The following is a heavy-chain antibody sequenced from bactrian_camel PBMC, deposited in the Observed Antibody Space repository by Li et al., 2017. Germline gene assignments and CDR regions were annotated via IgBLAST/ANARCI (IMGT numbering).Heavy chain of an antibody. D-gene: IGHD2*01. Sequence: LVESGGGSVQAGGSLTLACEFSGSTYGNCMGWFRQAPGKEREGLAALYSDGSVKYADSVKGRFLIDKDVARNKLLLHMNNLQPEDTAMYYCLADPSGAYFYTLKPLSESNYWGQGTQVTV. J-gene: IGHJ4*01. CDR2: LYSDGSV. V-gene: IGHV3S55*01. CDR3: LADPSGAYFYTLKPLSESNY. CDR1: GSTYGNC.